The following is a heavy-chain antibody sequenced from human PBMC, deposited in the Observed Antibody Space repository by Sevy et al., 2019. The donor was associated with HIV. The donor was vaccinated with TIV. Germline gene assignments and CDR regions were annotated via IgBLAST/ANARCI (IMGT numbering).Heavy chain of an antibody. CDR3: ARARFYYDSSGYWAYYFDY. CDR2: IYDTGST. Sequence: SETLSLTCTVSGGSISSGDYYWSWVRQPAGKGLECIGHIYDTGSTNYNPSLKRQVTMSVDTSKTQFSLKLSSVTAADTAIHYCARARFYYDSSGYWAYYFDYWGQGTLVTVSS. D-gene: IGHD3-22*01. J-gene: IGHJ4*02. V-gene: IGHV4-61*09. CDR1: GGSISSGDYY.